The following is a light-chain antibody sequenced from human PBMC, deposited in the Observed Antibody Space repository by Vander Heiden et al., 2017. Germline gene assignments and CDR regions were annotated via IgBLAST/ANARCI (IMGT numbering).Light chain of an antibody. CDR1: QDISNY. CDR3: QQDDNVPLT. Sequence: DTQMTQSPSSLSASVGDRVTITCRASQDISNYLTWYQQKPGKAPKLLIYDASTLESGVPSRFSGSGSGTDFTFTISSLQPEDVATYYCQQDDNVPLTFGRGTKVDIK. V-gene: IGKV1-33*01. CDR2: DAS. J-gene: IGKJ3*01.